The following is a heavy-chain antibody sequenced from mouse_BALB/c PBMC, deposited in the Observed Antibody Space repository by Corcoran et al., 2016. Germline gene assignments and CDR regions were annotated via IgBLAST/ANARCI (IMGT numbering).Heavy chain of an antibody. CDR2: IDPFNGGT. V-gene: IGHV1S135*01. D-gene: IGHD1-2*01. J-gene: IGHJ2*01. CDR1: GYSFTSYY. Sequence: ELQLQQSGPELMKPGASVKISCKASGYSFTSYYMHWVKQSHGKSLEWIGYIDPFNGGTSYNQKFKGKATLTVDKSSSTAYMHLSSLTSEDSAVYYCASSVLRSDYWGQGTTLTVSS. CDR3: ASSVLRSDY.